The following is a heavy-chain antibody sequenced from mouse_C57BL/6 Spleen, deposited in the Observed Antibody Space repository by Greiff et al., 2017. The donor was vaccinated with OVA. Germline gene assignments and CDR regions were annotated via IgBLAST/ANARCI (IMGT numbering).Heavy chain of an antibody. J-gene: IGHJ1*03. Sequence: EVQGVESGGGLVQPGESLKLSCESNEYEFPSHDMSWVRKTPEKRLELVAAINSDGGSYNYYPDSVKGRLTISIDNAKNTLYLQMSSLKSEDTAMYYCARHGDYGSSYWYFDVWGTGTTVTVSS. CDR3: ARHGDYGSSYWYFDV. D-gene: IGHD1-1*01. CDR1: EYEFPSHD. V-gene: IGHV5-2*01. CDR2: INSDGGSYN.